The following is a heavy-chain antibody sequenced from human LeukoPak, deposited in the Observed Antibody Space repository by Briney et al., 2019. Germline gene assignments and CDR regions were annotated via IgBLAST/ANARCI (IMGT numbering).Heavy chain of an antibody. CDR1: GYTFTGYY. CDR2: INPNSGGT. CDR3: ASLAGNWNPIDY. D-gene: IGHD1-20*01. Sequence: ASVKVSCKASGYTFTGYYMHWVRQAPGQGLEWMGRINPNSGGTNYAQKFQGRVTMTRDTSISTAYMELSRPRSDDTAVYYCASLAGNWNPIDYWGQGTLVTVSS. J-gene: IGHJ4*02. V-gene: IGHV1-2*06.